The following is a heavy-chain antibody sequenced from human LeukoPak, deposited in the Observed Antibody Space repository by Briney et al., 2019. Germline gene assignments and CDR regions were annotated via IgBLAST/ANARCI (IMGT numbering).Heavy chain of an antibody. CDR3: ARGPLAAAHYYYYYGMDV. CDR2: IYHSGST. Sequence: SETLSLTCAVSGGSISSGGYSWSWIRQPPGKGLEWIGYIYHSGSTYYNPSLKSRVTISVDRSKNQFSLKLSSVTAADTAVYYCARGPLAAAHYYYYYGMDVWGQGTTVTVSS. D-gene: IGHD6-13*01. J-gene: IGHJ6*02. V-gene: IGHV4-30-2*01. CDR1: GGSISSGGYS.